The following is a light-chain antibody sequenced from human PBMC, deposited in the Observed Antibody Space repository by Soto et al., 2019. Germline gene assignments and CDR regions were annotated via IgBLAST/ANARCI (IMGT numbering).Light chain of an antibody. V-gene: IGKV3-20*01. J-gene: IGKJ1*01. CDR3: QQYNNWPRT. Sequence: EVGLTQSPGTLSLSPGERATLSCRASQSVSSSYLAWYQQKPGQAPRLLIYDASNRATGVPDRFSGSGSGTDFSLTISSLQSEDFAVYYCQQYNNWPRTFGQGTKVDI. CDR1: QSVSSSY. CDR2: DAS.